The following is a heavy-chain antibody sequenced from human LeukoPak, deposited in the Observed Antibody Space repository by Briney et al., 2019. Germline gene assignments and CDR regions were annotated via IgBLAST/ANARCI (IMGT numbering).Heavy chain of an antibody. CDR1: GFTFSTNA. CDR3: AKDLVYYDSYFAFDI. CDR2: VSGSGDST. V-gene: IGHV3-23*01. D-gene: IGHD3-22*01. J-gene: IGHJ3*02. Sequence: GGSLRLSCAASGFTFSTNAMSWVRRAPGKGLEWVTAVSGSGDSTYYADSVKGRFTISRDNAKNSLYLQMISLRAEDTAVYYCAKDLVYYDSYFAFDIWGQGTMVTVSS.